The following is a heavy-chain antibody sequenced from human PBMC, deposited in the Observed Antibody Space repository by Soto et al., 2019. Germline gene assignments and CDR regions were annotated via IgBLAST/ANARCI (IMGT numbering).Heavy chain of an antibody. J-gene: IGHJ4*02. D-gene: IGHD1-26*01. CDR1: GFTFSDYY. Sequence: GGSLRLSCAASGFTFSDYYMSWIRQAPGKGLEWVSYISSSGSTIYYADSVKGRFTISRDNAKNSLYLQMNSLRAEDTAVYYCARAMTSVGAAARGDFWGQGTLVTVSS. CDR3: ARAMTSVGAAARGDF. CDR2: ISSSGSTI. V-gene: IGHV3-11*01.